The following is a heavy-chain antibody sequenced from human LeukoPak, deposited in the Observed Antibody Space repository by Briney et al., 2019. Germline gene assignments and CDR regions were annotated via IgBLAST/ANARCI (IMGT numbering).Heavy chain of an antibody. J-gene: IGHJ4*02. D-gene: IGHD1-26*01. CDR1: GFTFSSYW. V-gene: IGHV3-7*01. Sequence: GGSLRLSCAASGFTFSSYWMSWVRQAPGKGLEWVANIKQDGSEKYYVDSVKGRFTISRDDAKNSLYLQMNSLRAEDTAVYYCARVQWELRGVGSYFDYWGQGTRVTVSS. CDR2: IKQDGSEK. CDR3: ARVQWELRGVGSYFDY.